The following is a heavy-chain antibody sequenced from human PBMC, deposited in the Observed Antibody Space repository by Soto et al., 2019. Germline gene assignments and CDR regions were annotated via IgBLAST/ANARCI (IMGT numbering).Heavy chain of an antibody. V-gene: IGHV3-23*01. D-gene: IGHD1-26*01. CDR1: GFTFSSYA. Sequence: GGSLRLSCAASGFTFSSYAMSWVRQAPGKGLEWVSAISGSGGSTYYADSVKGRFTISRDNSKNTLYLQMNSLRAEDRAVYYCAKDRLEGGGGSYHHDAFDIWGQGTMVTVSS. J-gene: IGHJ3*02. CDR3: AKDRLEGGGGSYHHDAFDI. CDR2: ISGSGGST.